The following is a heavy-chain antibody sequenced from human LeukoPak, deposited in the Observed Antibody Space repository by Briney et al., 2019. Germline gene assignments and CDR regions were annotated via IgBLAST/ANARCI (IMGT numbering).Heavy chain of an antibody. CDR1: GYTFTGYY. CDR3: ARGRDYYDSSGYYPY. Sequence: GASVKVSCKASGYTFTGYYMHWVRQAPGQGLEWMGWINPNSGGTNYAQKFQGRVTMTRDTSISTAYMELSRLRSDDTAVYYCARGRDYYDSSGYYPYWGQGTLVTVSS. D-gene: IGHD3-22*01. V-gene: IGHV1-2*02. CDR2: INPNSGGT. J-gene: IGHJ4*02.